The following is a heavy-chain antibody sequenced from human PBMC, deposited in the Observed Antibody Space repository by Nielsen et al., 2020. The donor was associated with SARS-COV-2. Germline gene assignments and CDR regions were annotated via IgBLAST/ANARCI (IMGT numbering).Heavy chain of an antibody. J-gene: IGHJ3*02. CDR2: INWNGGST. CDR3: TKERRITGTYGDAFDI. CDR1: GFTFDDHG. D-gene: IGHD1-20*01. Sequence: GESLKISCAASGFTFDDHGMSWVRQAPGKGLEWVSGINWNGGSTGYADSVKGRFTISRDNAKNSLYLQMNSLRAEDTALYYCTKERRITGTYGDAFDIWGQGTLVTVSS. V-gene: IGHV3-20*04.